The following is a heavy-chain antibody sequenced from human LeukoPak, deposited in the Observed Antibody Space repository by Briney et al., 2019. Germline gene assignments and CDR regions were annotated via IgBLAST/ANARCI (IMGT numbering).Heavy chain of an antibody. CDR2: IYSSQYT. CDR3: ARGSDGYKLGNH. D-gene: IGHD5-24*01. Sequence: SETLSLSCTVSGDSFDNSYCWTWVRPPPGKRPEWIGTIYSSQYTNYHRSLRSRATISEDTSSNLFSLKLISVTAADTAVYYCARGSDGYKLGNHWGHGTLVTVSS. V-gene: IGHV4-39*01. CDR1: GDSFDNSYC. J-gene: IGHJ5*02.